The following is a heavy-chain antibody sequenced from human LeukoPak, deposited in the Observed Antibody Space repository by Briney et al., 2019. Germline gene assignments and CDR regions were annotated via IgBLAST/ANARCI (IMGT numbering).Heavy chain of an antibody. V-gene: IGHV1-2*02. CDR2: INPNSGGT. D-gene: IGHD5-24*01. J-gene: IGHJ4*02. CDR1: GYTFTGNY. Sequence: ASVKVSCKASGYTFTGNYMHWVRQAPGQGLEWMGWINPNSGGTNYAQKFQGRVTMTRDTSISTAYMELSRLRSDDTAVYYCARPRDGYNWFLDYWGQGTLVTVSS. CDR3: ARPRDGYNWFLDY.